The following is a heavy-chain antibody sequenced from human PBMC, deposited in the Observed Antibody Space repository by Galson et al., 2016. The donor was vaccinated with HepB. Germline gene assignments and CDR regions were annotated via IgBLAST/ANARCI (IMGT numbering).Heavy chain of an antibody. CDR3: ARRLTHDSKIWGIYC. Sequence: QSGAEVKKPGESLRISCKGSGYSFTDYWIGWVRQMPGKGLEWMGIIYPGDSHTRYSPSFQGQVTISADKSISTAYLQWSSLKASDTAIYYCARRLTHDSKIWGIYCWGQGTLVTVSS. D-gene: IGHD3-16*01. CDR1: GYSFTDYW. CDR2: IYPGDSHT. V-gene: IGHV5-51*01. J-gene: IGHJ4*02.